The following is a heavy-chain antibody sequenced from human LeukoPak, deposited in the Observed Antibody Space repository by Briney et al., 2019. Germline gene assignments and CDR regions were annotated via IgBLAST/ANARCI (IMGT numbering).Heavy chain of an antibody. V-gene: IGHV1-8*01. CDR1: GYTFTSYD. D-gene: IGHD6-19*01. CDR2: MNPNSGYT. Sequence: ASVKVSCKASGYTFTSYDINWVRQATGQGLEWMGWMNPNSGYTDYAQKFQGRVTMTRNTSISTAYMELSSLRSEDTAVYYCTTDLGVAGLLDYWGQGTLVTVSS. J-gene: IGHJ4*02. CDR3: TTDLGVAGLLDY.